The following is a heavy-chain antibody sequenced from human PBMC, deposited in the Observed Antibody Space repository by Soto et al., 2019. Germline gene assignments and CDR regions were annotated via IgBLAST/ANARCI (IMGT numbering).Heavy chain of an antibody. D-gene: IGHD4-17*01. CDR3: TRGGDSASFDI. J-gene: IGHJ3*02. CDR1: GFTFSEYW. Sequence: EVQLVESGGGLVQPGGSLRLSCAASGFTFSEYWMNWVRQAPGKGLEWVSRTNNDGSNTIYADSVEGRLTISRDNAKNTVYLQMNSLRVEDTAVYYCTRGGDSASFDIWGQGTTVTVSS. CDR2: TNNDGSNT. V-gene: IGHV3-74*01.